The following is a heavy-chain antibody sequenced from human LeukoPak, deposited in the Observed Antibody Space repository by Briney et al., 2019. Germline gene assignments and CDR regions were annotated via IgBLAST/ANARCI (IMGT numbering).Heavy chain of an antibody. CDR1: GGSISSYY. CDR2: IYNSGST. Sequence: SETLSLTCTVSGGSISSYYWSWIRQPPGKGLEWIGYIYNSGSTNHNPPLKSRVTISVDTSKNQFSLKLSSVTAADTAVYYCARTPIRGYYDSSGYYPWYAFDIWGQGTMATVSS. V-gene: IGHV4-59*01. D-gene: IGHD3-22*01. J-gene: IGHJ3*02. CDR3: ARTPIRGYYDSSGYYPWYAFDI.